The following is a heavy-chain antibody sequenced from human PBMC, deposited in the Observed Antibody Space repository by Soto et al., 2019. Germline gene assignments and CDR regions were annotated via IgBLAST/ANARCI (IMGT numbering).Heavy chain of an antibody. D-gene: IGHD3-10*01. Sequence: QVQLQESGPGLVKPSQTLSLTCTVSGGSISSGGYYWSWIRQHPGKGLEWIGYIYYSGSTYYHSSXKXXVTISVDTSKNQFSLKLSSVTAADTAVYHCARAYGSGYMDVWGQGTTVTVSS. CDR2: IYYSGST. CDR3: ARAYGSGYMDV. CDR1: GGSISSGGYY. J-gene: IGHJ6*02. V-gene: IGHV4-31*03.